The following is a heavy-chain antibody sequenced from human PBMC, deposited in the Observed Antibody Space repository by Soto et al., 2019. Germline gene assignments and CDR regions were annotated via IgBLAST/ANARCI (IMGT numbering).Heavy chain of an antibody. Sequence: SVKVSCKASGGTFSSYTISWVRQAPGQGLEWMGRIIPILGIANYAQKFQGRVTITADKSTSTAYMELSSLRSEDTAAYYCARAYSGYDQSGLYWGQGTLVTVSS. CDR3: ARAYSGYDQSGLY. J-gene: IGHJ4*02. CDR2: IIPILGIA. CDR1: GGTFSSYT. D-gene: IGHD5-12*01. V-gene: IGHV1-69*02.